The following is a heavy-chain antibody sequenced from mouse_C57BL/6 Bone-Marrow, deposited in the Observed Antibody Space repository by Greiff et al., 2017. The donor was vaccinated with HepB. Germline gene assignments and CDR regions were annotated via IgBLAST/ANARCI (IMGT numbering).Heavy chain of an antibody. Sequence: VQLKQSGTVLARPGASVKMSCKTSGYTFTSYWMHWVKQRPGQGLEWIGAIYPGNSDTSYNQKFKGKDKLTAVTSASTAYMELSSLTNEDSAVYYCASNDYGGWGQGTLVTVSA. D-gene: IGHD1-1*01. CDR3: ASNDYGG. J-gene: IGHJ3*01. V-gene: IGHV1-5*01. CDR1: GYTFTSYW. CDR2: IYPGNSDT.